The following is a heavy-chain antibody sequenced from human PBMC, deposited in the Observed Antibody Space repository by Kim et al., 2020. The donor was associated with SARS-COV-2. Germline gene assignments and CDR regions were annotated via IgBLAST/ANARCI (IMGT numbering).Heavy chain of an antibody. D-gene: IGHD3-10*01. Sequence: KDYAASVKGRFTISRDDSKNVAHLQMNSLKTEDTAVYYCSRESPEFGLDVWGQGTTVIVSS. J-gene: IGHJ6*02. V-gene: IGHV3-49*02. CDR2: K. CDR3: SRESPEFGLDV.